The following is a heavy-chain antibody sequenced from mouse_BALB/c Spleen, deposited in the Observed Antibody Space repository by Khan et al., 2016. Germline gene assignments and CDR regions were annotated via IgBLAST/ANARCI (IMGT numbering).Heavy chain of an antibody. CDR3: VIEVLTTVDWFFDV. D-gene: IGHD1-1*01. Sequence: VQLKESGPGLVKPSQSLSLTCSVTGYSITSGYYWNWIRQFPGNKLEWMGYISYDGSNNYKPSLKNRISITRDTSKNQFFLKLNSVTTEDTANCDVVIEVLTTVDWFFDVWGAGTPVAVPS. V-gene: IGHV3-6*02. J-gene: IGHJ1*02. CDR2: ISYDGSN. CDR1: GYSITSGYY.